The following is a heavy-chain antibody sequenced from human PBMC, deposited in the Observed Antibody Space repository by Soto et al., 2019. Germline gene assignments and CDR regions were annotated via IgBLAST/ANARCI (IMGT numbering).Heavy chain of an antibody. D-gene: IGHD3-22*01. J-gene: IGHJ6*02. CDR2: ISSSSSYT. CDR3: ARDYYYDSSGYFYYGMDV. CDR1: GFTFSDYY. V-gene: IGHV3-11*06. Sequence: GGSLRLSCAASGFTFSDYYMSWIRQAPGKGLEWVSYISSSSSYTNYADSVKGRFTISRDNAKNSLYLQMNSLRAEDTAVYYCARDYYYDSSGYFYYGMDVWGQGTTVTVS.